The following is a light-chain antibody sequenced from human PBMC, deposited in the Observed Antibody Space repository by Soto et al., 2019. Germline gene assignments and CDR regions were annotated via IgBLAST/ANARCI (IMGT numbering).Light chain of an antibody. CDR3: SSYTPTSTWV. V-gene: IGLV2-14*01. Sequence: QSALTQPASVSGSPGQSITLSCTGTITDVGSSNYVSWYKQHPGKAPKLMIYDVSNRPSGVSNRFSGSKSGNTASLTISGLQAEYEADYYCSSYTPTSTWVFGGGTKLTVL. CDR2: DVS. J-gene: IGLJ2*01. CDR1: ITDVGSSNY.